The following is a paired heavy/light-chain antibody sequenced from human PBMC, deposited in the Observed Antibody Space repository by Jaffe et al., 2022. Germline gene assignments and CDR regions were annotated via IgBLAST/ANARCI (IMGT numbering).Heavy chain of an antibody. V-gene: IGHV4-30-2*01. Sequence: QLQLQESGSGLVKPSQTLSLTCAVSGGSISSGGYSWSWIRQPPGKGLEWIGYIYHSGSTYYNPSLKSRVTISVDRSKNQFSLKLSSVTAADTAVYYCARGGGYYYGSGSGYYFDYWGQGTLVTVSS. CDR1: GGSISSGGYS. CDR2: IYHSGST. D-gene: IGHD3-10*01. CDR3: ARGGGYYYGSGSGYYFDY. J-gene: IGHJ4*02.
Light chain of an antibody. V-gene: IGKV3-20*01. CDR2: GAS. CDR1: QSVSSSY. J-gene: IGKJ3*01. CDR3: QQYGSSQFT. Sequence: EIVLTQSPGTLSLSPGERATLSCRASQSVSSSYLAWYQQKPGQAPRLLIYGASSRATGIPDRFSGSGSGTDFTLTISRLEPEDFAVYYCQQYGSSQFTFGPGTKVDIK.